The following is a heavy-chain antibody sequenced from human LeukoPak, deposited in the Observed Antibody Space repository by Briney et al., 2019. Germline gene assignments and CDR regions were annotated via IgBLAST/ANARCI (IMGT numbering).Heavy chain of an antibody. CDR3: ARAGVGATGPADY. D-gene: IGHD1-26*01. CDR2: IWYDGSNK. J-gene: IGHJ4*02. Sequence: GGSLGLSCAASGFTFSSYGMHWVRQAPGKGLEWVAVIWYDGSNKYYADSVKGRFTISRDNSKNTLYLQMNSLRAEDTAVYYCARAGVGATGPADYWGQGTLVTVSS. V-gene: IGHV3-33*01. CDR1: GFTFSSYG.